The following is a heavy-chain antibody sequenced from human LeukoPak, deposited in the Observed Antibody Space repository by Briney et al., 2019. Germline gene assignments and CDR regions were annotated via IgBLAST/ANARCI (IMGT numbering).Heavy chain of an antibody. CDR1: GFTFSSYE. Sequence: GGSLRLSCAASGFTFSSYEMNWVRQAPGKGLEWVSAISGSGDSTYYADSVKGRFTISRDNPRNTLYLQMNSLRAGDTAVYYCAKSFRSTSLDYWGQGTLVTVSS. J-gene: IGHJ4*02. D-gene: IGHD2-2*01. CDR2: ISGSGDST. CDR3: AKSFRSTSLDY. V-gene: IGHV3-23*01.